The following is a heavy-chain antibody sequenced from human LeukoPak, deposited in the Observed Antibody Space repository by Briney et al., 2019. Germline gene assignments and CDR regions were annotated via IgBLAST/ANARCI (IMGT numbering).Heavy chain of an antibody. V-gene: IGHV3-30*02. Sequence: GGSLRLFCVASGFSFKTYVMHMVRQASGKGVGRGAVIGYDGSNQWLVKSVQGRVTVSRDNSKTTLYLQMNSLRAEDTAVYHCAATTRGYYYAYFMDVWGKGTTGIVSS. CDR1: GFSFKTYV. CDR3: AATTRGYYYAYFMDV. CDR2: IGYDGSNQ. D-gene: IGHD5-18*01. J-gene: IGHJ6*03.